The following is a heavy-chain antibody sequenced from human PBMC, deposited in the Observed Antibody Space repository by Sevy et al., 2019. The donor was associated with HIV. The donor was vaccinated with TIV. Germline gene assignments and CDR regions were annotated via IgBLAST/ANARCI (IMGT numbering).Heavy chain of an antibody. D-gene: IGHD3-3*01. J-gene: IGHJ6*02. Sequence: ASVKVSCKAYGYTSSDYYMHWVRQAPGQGLEWMGWINPNRGGTNYAHKFQGRVTMTRDTSISTAYMELSSLRSDDTAIYYCARGMSAYLLANGMDVWGQGTTVTVSS. CDR1: GYTSSDYY. CDR3: ARGMSAYLLANGMDV. V-gene: IGHV1-2*07. CDR2: INPNRGGT.